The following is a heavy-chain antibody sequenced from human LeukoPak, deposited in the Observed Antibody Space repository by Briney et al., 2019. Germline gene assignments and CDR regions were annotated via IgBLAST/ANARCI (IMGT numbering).Heavy chain of an antibody. CDR3: ARLTTTVTAPFDY. Sequence: SGGSLRLSCAASGFTFSIYNMNWVRQAPGKGLEWVSSISSSSSYIYYADSVKGRFTISRDNAKNSLYLQMNSLRAEDTAVYYCARLTTTVTAPFDYWGQGTLVTVSS. J-gene: IGHJ4*02. CDR2: ISSSSSYI. V-gene: IGHV3-21*01. CDR1: GFTFSIYN. D-gene: IGHD4-17*01.